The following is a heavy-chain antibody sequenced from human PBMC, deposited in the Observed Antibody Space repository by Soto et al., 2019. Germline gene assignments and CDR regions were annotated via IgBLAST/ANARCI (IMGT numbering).Heavy chain of an antibody. CDR2: INHSGST. D-gene: IGHD2-2*01. Sequence: SNTLSLTCGVYGGSFSGYYWSWIRQPPGKGLEWIGEINHSGSTNYNPSLKSRVTISVDTSKNQFSLKLSSVTAADTAVYYCGTLYCSSTSCYIFDYWGQGTLVTVSS. CDR1: GGSFSGYY. CDR3: GTLYCSSTSCYIFDY. V-gene: IGHV4-34*01. J-gene: IGHJ4*02.